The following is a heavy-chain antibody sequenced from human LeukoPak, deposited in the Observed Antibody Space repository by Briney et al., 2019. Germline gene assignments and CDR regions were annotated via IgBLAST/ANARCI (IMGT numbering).Heavy chain of an antibody. Sequence: SETLSLTCAVYGGSFSGYYWSGIRQPPGKGLEWIGEINHSGSTNYNPSLKSRVTISVDTSKNQFSLKLSSVTAADTAVYYCARGPQSLRFSCGFDYWGQGTLVTVSS. CDR1: GGSFSGYY. CDR3: ARGPQSLRFSCGFDY. CDR2: INHSGST. J-gene: IGHJ4*02. D-gene: IGHD5-12*01. V-gene: IGHV4-34*01.